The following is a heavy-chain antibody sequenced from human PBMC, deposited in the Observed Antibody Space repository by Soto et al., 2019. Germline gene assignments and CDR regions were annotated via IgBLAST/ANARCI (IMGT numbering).Heavy chain of an antibody. CDR3: ASSQQQLPAGDYYYGMDV. V-gene: IGHV4-4*02. CDR1: SGSISTDYW. J-gene: IGHJ6*02. D-gene: IGHD6-13*01. CDR2: VHRSGTT. Sequence: SETLSLTCAVSSGSISTDYWRSWVRQPPGKGLEWIGEVHRSGTTNYIQSLKSRVTMSVDKSGNQVSLELTSVAAADTAVYYCASSQQQLPAGDYYYGMDVWGQGTTVTVSS.